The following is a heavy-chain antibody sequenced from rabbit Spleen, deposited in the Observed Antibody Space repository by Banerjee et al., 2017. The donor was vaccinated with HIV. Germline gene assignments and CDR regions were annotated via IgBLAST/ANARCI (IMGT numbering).Heavy chain of an antibody. J-gene: IGHJ4*01. CDR2: IDTGSSGFT. CDR1: GFSFSNKAV. V-gene: IGHV1S45*01. CDR3: ARDLVGVIGWNFYL. Sequence: QEQLVESGGGLVQPGGSLKLSCTASGFSFSNKAVMCWVRQAPGKGLEWIACIDTGSSGFTYFATWAKGRFTCSKTSSTTVTLRMTSLTAADRATYFCARDLVGVIGWNFYLWGPGTLVTVS. D-gene: IGHD1-1*01.